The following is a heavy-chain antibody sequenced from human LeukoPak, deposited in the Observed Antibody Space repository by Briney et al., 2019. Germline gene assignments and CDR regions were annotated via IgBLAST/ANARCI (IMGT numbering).Heavy chain of an antibody. Sequence: KPSETLSLTCTVSGASVSSSGYYWTWFRRPPGKGLEWIGYIYHSGSTNYNPSLKSRVTISVDTSKNQFSLKLTSMTAADTAVYYCGRETIAATGTSAFFDYWGQGTLVTVSS. V-gene: IGHV4-61*08. J-gene: IGHJ4*02. D-gene: IGHD6-13*01. CDR2: IYHSGST. CDR3: GRETIAATGTSAFFDY. CDR1: GASVSSSGYY.